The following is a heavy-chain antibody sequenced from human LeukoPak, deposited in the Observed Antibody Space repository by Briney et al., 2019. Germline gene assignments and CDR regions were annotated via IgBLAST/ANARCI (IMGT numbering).Heavy chain of an antibody. V-gene: IGHV4-39*02. Sequence: PSETLSLTCTVSGGSITRGSYHWGWIRQSPGKGLEWIGNTCYTGSAYYRPSLQSRVSISVDTSKKEFSLKLTSVTAADTAVYYCARDRDGYAYSFDYWGQGTLVTVSS. D-gene: IGHD5-24*01. CDR1: GGSITRGSYH. CDR2: TCYTGSA. J-gene: IGHJ4*02. CDR3: ARDRDGYAYSFDY.